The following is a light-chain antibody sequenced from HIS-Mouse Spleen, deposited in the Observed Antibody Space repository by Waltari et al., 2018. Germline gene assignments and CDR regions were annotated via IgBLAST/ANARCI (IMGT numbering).Light chain of an antibody. Sequence: DIQMTQSPSSLSASVGDRVTITCRASQSISSYLNWYQQKPGKAPKLLIYAAYSLQSGVPSRFSGSGYGTDFTLTISSLPPEDFATYYCQQSYSTPPWTFGQGTKVEIK. V-gene: IGKV1-39*01. CDR1: QSISSY. CDR3: QQSYSTPPWT. CDR2: AAY. J-gene: IGKJ1*01.